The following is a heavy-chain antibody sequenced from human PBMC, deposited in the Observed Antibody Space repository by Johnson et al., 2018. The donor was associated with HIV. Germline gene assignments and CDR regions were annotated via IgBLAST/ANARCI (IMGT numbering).Heavy chain of an antibody. J-gene: IGHJ3*02. D-gene: IGHD1-26*01. CDR3: ARELSGDAFDI. V-gene: IGHV3-23*04. CDR2: ISGRGGRT. Sequence: VQLVVSGGGVVQPGGSLRPPCAASGFTLSSYARSWARQAPWRALEWVSDISGRGGRTVYAYSVKGRFIISREKAKNTLYLQMNRLRAEDTAVYDCARELSGDAFDICGQGTMVTVSS. CDR1: GFTLSSYA.